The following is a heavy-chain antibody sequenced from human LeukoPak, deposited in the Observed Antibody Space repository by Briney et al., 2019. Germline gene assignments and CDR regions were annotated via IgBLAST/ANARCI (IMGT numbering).Heavy chain of an antibody. V-gene: IGHV4-31*03. CDR2: IYYSGST. CDR1: GGSISSGGYY. J-gene: IGHJ4*02. Sequence: SQTLSLTCTVSGGSISSGGYYWSWIRQHPGKGLEWIGYIYYSGSTYYNPSLRSRVTISVDTSKNQFSLKLSSVTAADTAVYYCARLKRNGLPEIWGQGTLVTVSS. D-gene: IGHD2-2*01. CDR3: ARLKRNGLPEI.